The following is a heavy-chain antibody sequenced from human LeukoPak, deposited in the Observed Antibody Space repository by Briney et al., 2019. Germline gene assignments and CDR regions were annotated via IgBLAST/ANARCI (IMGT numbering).Heavy chain of an antibody. CDR3: ARASYYDFWSGYYQKAYYGMDV. J-gene: IGHJ6*02. D-gene: IGHD3-3*01. CDR1: GYTFTGYY. V-gene: IGHV1-2*02. Sequence: ASVKVSCKASGYTFTGYYMHWVRQAPGQGLEWMGWINPNSGGTNYAQKFQGRVTMTRDTPISTAYMELSRLRSDDTAVYYCARASYYDFWSGYYQKAYYGMDVWGQGTTVTVSS. CDR2: INPNSGGT.